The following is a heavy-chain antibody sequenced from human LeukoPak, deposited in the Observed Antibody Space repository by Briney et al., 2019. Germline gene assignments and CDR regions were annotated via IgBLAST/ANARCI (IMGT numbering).Heavy chain of an antibody. Sequence: SETLSLTCTVSGGSIRSSSSYWGWIRQPPGKGLEWIGSIYYSGNTYYNPSLKSRVTISVDTSKNQFSLKLSSVTAADTAVYYCARGSSWYGGDHFDYWGQGTLVTVSS. CDR2: IYYSGNT. D-gene: IGHD6-13*01. J-gene: IGHJ4*02. CDR1: GGSIRSSSSY. V-gene: IGHV4-39*01. CDR3: ARGSSWYGGDHFDY.